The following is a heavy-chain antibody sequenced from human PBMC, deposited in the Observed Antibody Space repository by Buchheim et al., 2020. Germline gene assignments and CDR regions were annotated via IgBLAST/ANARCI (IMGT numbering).Heavy chain of an antibody. CDR1: GFTFSNHW. CDR3: VRGRGQLDYYYYYMDV. CDR2: IKSDGSGT. D-gene: IGHD6-6*01. J-gene: IGHJ6*03. Sequence: EVQLVESGGGLVQPGGSLRLSCAASGFTFSNHWMHWVRQGPGKGLLWVSRIKSDGSGTTYADSVKDRFTISRDNAKNTLYLQMNSLRAEDTAVYYCVRGRGQLDYYYYYMDVWGKGTT. V-gene: IGHV3-74*03.